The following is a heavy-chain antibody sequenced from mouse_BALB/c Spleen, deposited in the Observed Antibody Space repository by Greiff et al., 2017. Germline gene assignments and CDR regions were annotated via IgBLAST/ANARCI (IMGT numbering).Heavy chain of an antibody. J-gene: IGHJ2*01. V-gene: IGHV2-6-5*01. CDR1: GFSLTDYG. D-gene: IGHD1-1*01. CDR3: AKHWNYGSSEVFDY. CDR2: IWGGGST. Sequence: VKLMESGPGLVAPSQSLSITCTVTGFSLTDYGVSWIRQHPGKGLEWLGVIWGGGSTYYNSALKSRLSISKDNSKSQVFLKMNSLQTDDTAMYYCAKHWNYGSSEVFDYWGQGTTLTVSS.